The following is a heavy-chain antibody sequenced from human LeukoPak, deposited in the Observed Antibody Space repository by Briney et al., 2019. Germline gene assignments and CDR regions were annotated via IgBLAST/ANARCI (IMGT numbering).Heavy chain of an antibody. CDR1: GFTFSRYA. CDR2: ISGSGGST. D-gene: IGHD5-18*01. V-gene: IGHV3-23*01. J-gene: IGHJ4*02. CDR3: AKGEFQLWNFDY. Sequence: PGGSLRLSCAASGFTFSRYAMSWVRQAPGKGLEWVSAISGSGGSTYYADSVKGRFTISRDNSKNTLYLQMNSLRAEDTAVYYCAKGEFQLWNFDYWGQGTLVAVSS.